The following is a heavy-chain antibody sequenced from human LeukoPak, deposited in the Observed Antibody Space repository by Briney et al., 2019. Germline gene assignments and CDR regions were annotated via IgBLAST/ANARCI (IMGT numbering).Heavy chain of an antibody. CDR1: GFTFSDYY. CDR3: AREDTAMAPGAFDI. J-gene: IGHJ3*02. Sequence: GRSLRLSCAASGFTFSDYYMSWIRQAPGKGLEWVSYISSSGSTIYYADSVKGRFTISRDNAKNSLNLQMNSLRAEETAVYYCAREDTAMAPGAFDIWGQGTMVTVSS. CDR2: ISSSGSTI. D-gene: IGHD5-18*01. V-gene: IGHV3-11*01.